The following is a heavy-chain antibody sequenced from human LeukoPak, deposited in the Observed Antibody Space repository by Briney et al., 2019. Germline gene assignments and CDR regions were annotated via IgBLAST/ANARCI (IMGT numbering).Heavy chain of an antibody. J-gene: IGHJ5*02. V-gene: IGHV4-34*01. CDR3: ARGGDSSSWYTDWFDP. Sequence: PGGSLRLSCAASGFTFSSYAMSWIRQPPGKGLEWIGEINHSGSTNYNPSLKSRVTISVDTSKNQFSLKLSSVTAADTAVYYCARGGDSSSWYTDWFDPWGQGTLVTVSS. D-gene: IGHD6-13*01. CDR2: INHSGST. CDR1: GFTFSSYA.